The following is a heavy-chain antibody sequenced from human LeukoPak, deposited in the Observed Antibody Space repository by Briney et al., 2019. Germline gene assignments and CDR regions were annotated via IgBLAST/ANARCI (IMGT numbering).Heavy chain of an antibody. Sequence: GGSLRLSCAASGFTFSSYAMHWVRQAPGKGLEWVAVISYDGSNKYYADSVKGRFTISRDNSKNTLYLQMNSLRAEDTAVYYCARDLRGRVFMDVWGKGTTVTVSS. J-gene: IGHJ6*03. CDR2: ISYDGSNK. V-gene: IGHV3-30-3*01. CDR3: ARDLRGRVFMDV. D-gene: IGHD6-13*01. CDR1: GFTFSSYA.